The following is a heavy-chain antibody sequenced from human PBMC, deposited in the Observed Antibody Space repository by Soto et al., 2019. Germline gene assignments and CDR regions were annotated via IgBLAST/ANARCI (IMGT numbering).Heavy chain of an antibody. Sequence: SETLSLTCTVSGGSISSYYWSWIRQPPGKGLEWIGYIYYSGSTNYNPSLKSRVTISVDTSKNQFSLKLSSVTAADTAVYYCARLDYDFWSGYPYYFDYWGQGTLVTVS. V-gene: IGHV4-59*08. CDR3: ARLDYDFWSGYPYYFDY. D-gene: IGHD3-3*01. CDR2: IYYSGST. CDR1: GGSISSYY. J-gene: IGHJ4*02.